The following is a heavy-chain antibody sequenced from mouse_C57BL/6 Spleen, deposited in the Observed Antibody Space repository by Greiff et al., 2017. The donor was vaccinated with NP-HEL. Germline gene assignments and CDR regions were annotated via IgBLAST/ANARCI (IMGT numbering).Heavy chain of an antibody. CDR3: AGTYYGSSYDYFDY. CDR2: ISSGSSTI. CDR1: GFTFSDYG. J-gene: IGHJ2*01. Sequence: EVKLVESGGGLVKPGGSLKLSCAASGFTFSDYGMHWVRQAPEKGLEWVAYISSGSSTIYYADTVKGRFTISRDNAKNTLFLQMTSLRSEDTAMYYCAGTYYGSSYDYFDYWGQGTTLTVSS. V-gene: IGHV5-17*01. D-gene: IGHD1-1*01.